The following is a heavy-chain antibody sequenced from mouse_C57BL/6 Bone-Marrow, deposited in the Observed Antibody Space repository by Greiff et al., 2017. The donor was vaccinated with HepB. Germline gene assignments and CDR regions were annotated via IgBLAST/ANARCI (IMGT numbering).Heavy chain of an antibody. CDR2: IDPEDGET. D-gene: IGHD1-1*01. CDR1: GFNIKDYY. J-gene: IGHJ1*03. Sequence: EVQLQQSGAELVKPGASVKLSCTASGFNIKDYYMHWVKQRTKQGLEWIGRIDPEDGETKYAPKFQGKATITADTSSNTAYLQLSSLTSEDTAVYYCARGTVVAHWYFDVWGTGTTVTVSS. V-gene: IGHV14-2*01. CDR3: ARGTVVAHWYFDV.